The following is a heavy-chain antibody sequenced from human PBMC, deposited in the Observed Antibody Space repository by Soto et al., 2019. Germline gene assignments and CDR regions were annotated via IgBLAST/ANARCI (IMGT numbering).Heavy chain of an antibody. Sequence: ASVKVSCKASGYTFTSYGISWVRQAPGQGLEWMGWISAYNDNTNYAQKLQGRVTMTTDTSTSTAYMELRSLRSDDTAVYYCVSGRDGYNSIYYGMDVWGQGTTVTVSS. V-gene: IGHV1-18*01. CDR2: ISAYNDNT. J-gene: IGHJ6*02. D-gene: IGHD5-12*01. CDR3: VSGRDGYNSIYYGMDV. CDR1: GYTFTSYG.